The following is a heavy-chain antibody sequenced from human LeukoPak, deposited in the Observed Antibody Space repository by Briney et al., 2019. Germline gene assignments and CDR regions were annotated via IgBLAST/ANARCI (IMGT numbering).Heavy chain of an antibody. J-gene: IGHJ4*02. CDR2: IIPILGIA. Sequence: SVKVSCKASGGTFSSYAISWVRQAPGQGLEWMGRIIPILGIANYAQKFQGRVTITADKSTSTAYMELSSLRSEDTAVYYCARSYGSGSYVFDYWGQGTLVTVSS. CDR1: GGTFSSYA. V-gene: IGHV1-69*04. D-gene: IGHD3-10*01. CDR3: ARSYGSGSYVFDY.